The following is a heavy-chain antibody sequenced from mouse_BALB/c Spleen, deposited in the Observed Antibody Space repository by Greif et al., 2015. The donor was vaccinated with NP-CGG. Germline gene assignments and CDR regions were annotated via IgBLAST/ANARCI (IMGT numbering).Heavy chain of an antibody. CDR3: ASGWYWFAY. Sequence: VQLQQSGAELVKPGASVKLSCTASGFNIKDTYMHWVKQRPEQGLECIGRIDPANGNTKYDPKFQGKATITADTSSNTAYLQLSSLTSEDTAVYYCASGWYWFAYWGQGTLVTVSA. V-gene: IGHV14-3*02. J-gene: IGHJ3*01. CDR1: GFNIKDTY. CDR2: IDPANGNT. D-gene: IGHD1-1*02.